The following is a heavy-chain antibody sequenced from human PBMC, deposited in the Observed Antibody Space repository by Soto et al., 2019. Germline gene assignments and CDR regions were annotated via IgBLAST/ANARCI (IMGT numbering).Heavy chain of an antibody. CDR3: ARHKYYYDSSGYSNWFDP. J-gene: IGHJ5*02. V-gene: IGHV5-51*01. CDR2: IYPGDSDT. D-gene: IGHD3-22*01. CDR1: GYSFTSYC. Sequence: GESLKISCKGSGYSFTSYCIGWVRQMPGKGLEWMGIIYPGDSDTRYSPSFQGQVTISADKSISTAYLQWSSLKASDTAMYYCARHKYYYDSSGYSNWFDPWSQGTLVTVSS.